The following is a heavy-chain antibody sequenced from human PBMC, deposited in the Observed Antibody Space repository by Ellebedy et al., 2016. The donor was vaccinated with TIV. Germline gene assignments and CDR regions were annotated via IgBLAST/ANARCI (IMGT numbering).Heavy chain of an antibody. J-gene: IGHJ4*02. D-gene: IGHD5-18*01. Sequence: SETLSLTXSVSGESISGYYWNWIRQSPGKGLEWIGYIDYSGSPNYSPSLRSRVTISQDTSKNQVSLKLTSVTAADTAVYYCARALGYTGSASHYFHHWGQGTLATV. CDR2: IDYSGSP. CDR1: GESISGYY. CDR3: ARALGYTGSASHYFHH. V-gene: IGHV4-59*01.